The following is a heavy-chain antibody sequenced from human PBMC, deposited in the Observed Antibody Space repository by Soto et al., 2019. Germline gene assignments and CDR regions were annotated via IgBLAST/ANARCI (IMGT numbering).Heavy chain of an antibody. Sequence: PSETLSLTCTVSGDSISPYYWSWIRQPPGKGLEWIGSIYYSGSTYYNPSVKSRATISVDTSKSQYSLKVTSLAAADTAVYYCASTAHSSGWYSGGFDYWGQGTLVTVSS. CDR1: GDSISPYY. V-gene: IGHV4-59*01. CDR3: ASTAHSSGWYSGGFDY. D-gene: IGHD6-19*01. J-gene: IGHJ4*02. CDR2: IYYSGST.